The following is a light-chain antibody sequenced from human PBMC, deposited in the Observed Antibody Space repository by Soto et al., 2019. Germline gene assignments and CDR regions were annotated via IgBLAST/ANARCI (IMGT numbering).Light chain of an antibody. Sequence: EIVLTQSPGTLSLSPEDRATLSCRASQSVNSNYLAWYQRKPDQALRLLIYGASNRATGIPYRFSASGSGTEFTLTITRLEAEDFAVYYCQQYDSTPPTFGQGTKVEVK. V-gene: IGKV3-20*01. J-gene: IGKJ1*01. CDR3: QQYDSTPPT. CDR1: QSVNSNY. CDR2: GAS.